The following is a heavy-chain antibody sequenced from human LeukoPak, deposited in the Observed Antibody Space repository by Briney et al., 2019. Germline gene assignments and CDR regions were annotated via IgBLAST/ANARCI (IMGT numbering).Heavy chain of an antibody. CDR3: AREQLSAHGRLNWLDP. Sequence: GESLKISCKGSGYSFTSYWIGWVRQMPGKGLEWMGFIYPGDSDTRYSPSFQGQVTISADKSISTAYSQWRSLRASDTATYFCAREQLSAHGRLNWLDPWGQGTLVTVSS. D-gene: IGHD3-16*02. V-gene: IGHV5-51*01. CDR2: IYPGDSDT. J-gene: IGHJ5*02. CDR1: GYSFTSYW.